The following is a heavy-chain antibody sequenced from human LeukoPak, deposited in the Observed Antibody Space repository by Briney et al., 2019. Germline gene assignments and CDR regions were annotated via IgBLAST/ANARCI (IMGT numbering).Heavy chain of an antibody. D-gene: IGHD1-26*01. Sequence: PGGSLRLSCAASGFTFSSYSMNWVRQAPGKGLEGVSSISSSSSYIYYADSVKGRFTISRDNAKNSLYLQMNSLRAEDTAVYYCAKDLRSSADSKMGAAAYWGQGTLVTVSS. CDR1: GFTFSSYS. V-gene: IGHV3-21*01. CDR2: ISSSSSYI. J-gene: IGHJ4*02. CDR3: AKDLRSSADSKMGAAAY.